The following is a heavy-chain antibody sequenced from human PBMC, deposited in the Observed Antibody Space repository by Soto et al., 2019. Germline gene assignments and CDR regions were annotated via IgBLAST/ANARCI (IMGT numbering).Heavy chain of an antibody. V-gene: IGHV3-66*01. CDR3: ANLVGATYFDH. Sequence: EVQLVESGGGLVQPGGSLRLSCAASGFIVSSNYMNWVRQAPGKGLEWVSVIYSGGSTYYADSVKGRFIISRDNSKNTLYLQMNSLRAEDTAVYYCANLVGATYFDHWGQGTLVTVSS. CDR2: IYSGGST. CDR1: GFIVSSNY. J-gene: IGHJ4*02. D-gene: IGHD1-26*01.